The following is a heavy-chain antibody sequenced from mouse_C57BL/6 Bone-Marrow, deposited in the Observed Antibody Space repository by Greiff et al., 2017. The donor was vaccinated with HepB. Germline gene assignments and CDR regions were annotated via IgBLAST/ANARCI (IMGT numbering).Heavy chain of an antibody. CDR2: ISSGSSTI. Sequence: EVQRVESGGGLVKPGGSLKLSCAASGFTFSDYGMHWVRQAPEKGLEWVAYISSGSSTIYYADTVKGRFAISRDNAKNTLFLQMTSLRSEDTAMYYCARGVNWAFAYWGQGTLVTVSA. V-gene: IGHV5-17*01. D-gene: IGHD4-1*01. CDR1: GFTFSDYG. CDR3: ARGVNWAFAY. J-gene: IGHJ3*01.